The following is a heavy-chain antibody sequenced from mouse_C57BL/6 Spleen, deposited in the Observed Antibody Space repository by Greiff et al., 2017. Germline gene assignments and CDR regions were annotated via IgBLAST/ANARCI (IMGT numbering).Heavy chain of an antibody. CDR3: ARLEGGYDFFAY. CDR2: IDPSDSYT. Sequence: QVQLQQPGTELVKPGASVKLSCKASGYTFTSYWMQWVKQRPGQGLEWIGEIDPSDSYTSYNQKFKGKATLTVDTSSSTAYMQLSSLTSEDSAVYYCARLEGGYDFFAYWGQGTLVTVSA. D-gene: IGHD2-4*01. V-gene: IGHV1-50*01. J-gene: IGHJ3*01. CDR1: GYTFTSYW.